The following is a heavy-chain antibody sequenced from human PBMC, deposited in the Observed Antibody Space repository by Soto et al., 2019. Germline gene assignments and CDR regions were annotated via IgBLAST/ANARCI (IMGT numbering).Heavy chain of an antibody. CDR1: GYSFTIYW. J-gene: IGHJ6*02. D-gene: IGHD2-2*01. V-gene: IGHV5-10-1*01. Sequence: PGESLKISCKGSGYSFTIYWISWVRQMPGTGLEWMGRIDPSDSYTNYSPSFQGHVTISADKSISTAYLQWSSLKASDTTMYYCARAPNIVVVPAIPYGMDVWGQGTTVTVSS. CDR2: IDPSDSYT. CDR3: ARAPNIVVVPAIPYGMDV.